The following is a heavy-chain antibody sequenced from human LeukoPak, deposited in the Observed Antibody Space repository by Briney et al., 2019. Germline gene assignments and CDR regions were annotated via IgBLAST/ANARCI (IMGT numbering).Heavy chain of an antibody. CDR2: IYNGGNT. D-gene: IGHD6-19*01. Sequence: GGSLRLSCAASGFTVSSNYMGWVRKAPGKGLEWVSIIYNGGNTNYADSVKGRFTISRDNAKNTLYLQMNSLRAEDTAVYYCARERTSGWDAFDFWGQGTLVTVSS. V-gene: IGHV3-53*01. CDR1: GFTVSSNY. CDR3: ARERTSGWDAFDF. J-gene: IGHJ4*02.